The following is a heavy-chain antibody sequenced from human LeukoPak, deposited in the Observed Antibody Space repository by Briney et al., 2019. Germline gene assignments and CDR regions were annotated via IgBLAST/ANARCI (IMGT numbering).Heavy chain of an antibody. CDR1: GFTFSSYS. J-gene: IGHJ4*02. D-gene: IGHD2-2*01. CDR3: ARVSGYCSSTSCFDY. Sequence: GGSLRLSCAASGFTFSSYSMNWVRQAPGKGLEWVSSISSSSSYVYYADSVKGRFTISRDNAKNSLYLQMNSLRAEDTAVYYCARVSGYCSSTSCFDYWGQGTLVTVSS. V-gene: IGHV3-21*01. CDR2: ISSSSSYV.